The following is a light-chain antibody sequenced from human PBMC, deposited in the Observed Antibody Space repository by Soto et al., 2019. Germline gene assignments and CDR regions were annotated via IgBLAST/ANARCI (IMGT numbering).Light chain of an antibody. CDR3: QSADSSGTYV. V-gene: IGLV3-25*02. CDR1: ALPKQY. CDR2: KDS. J-gene: IGLJ1*01. Sequence: SYELTQPPSVSVSPGQTARITCSGDALPKQYAYWYQQKPGQAPVLVIYKDSERPSGIPERFSGSSSGTTVTLTISGVQAEDEADYYCQSADSSGTYVFG.